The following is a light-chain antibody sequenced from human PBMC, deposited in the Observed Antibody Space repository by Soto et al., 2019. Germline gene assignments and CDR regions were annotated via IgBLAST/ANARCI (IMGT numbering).Light chain of an antibody. J-gene: IGKJ5*01. Sequence: EIVWTQSPATLSVSPGERATLSCRASQSISSDLAWYQQKPGQAPRLLIYGSTRATGIPARFSGSGSGTEFTLTISSLQSEDFAVYYCQQRNSWPPTFTFGQGTRLAIK. CDR2: GS. V-gene: IGKV3-15*01. CDR1: QSISSD. CDR3: QQRNSWPPTFT.